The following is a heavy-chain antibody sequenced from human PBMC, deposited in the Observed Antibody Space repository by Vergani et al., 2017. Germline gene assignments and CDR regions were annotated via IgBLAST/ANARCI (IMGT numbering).Heavy chain of an antibody. J-gene: IGHJ4*02. CDR3: ATGRMVRGSDY. Sequence: QVQLQQWGAGLLKPSETLSLTFPVYGGPFSGYYWSWIRQPPGKGLEWIGEINHSGSTNYNPYLKSRVTVSVDTSKNQFSLKLSSVTAADTAVYYCATGRMVRGSDYWGQGTLVTVSS. CDR1: GGPFSGYY. V-gene: IGHV4-34*01. CDR2: INHSGST. D-gene: IGHD3-10*01.